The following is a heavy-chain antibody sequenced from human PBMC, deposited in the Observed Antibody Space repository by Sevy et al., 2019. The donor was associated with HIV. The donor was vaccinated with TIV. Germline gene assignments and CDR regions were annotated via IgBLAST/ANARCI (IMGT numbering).Heavy chain of an antibody. J-gene: IGHJ4*02. CDR3: ARDGYDFWSGYSDGPSDY. CDR1: GFTFSDYY. V-gene: IGHV3-11*01. Sequence: GSLRLSCAASGFTFSDYYMSWIRQAPGKGLEWVSYISSSGSTIYYADSVKGRFTISRDNAKNSLYLQMNSLRAEDTAVYYCARDGYDFWSGYSDGPSDYWGQGTLVTVSS. D-gene: IGHD3-3*01. CDR2: ISSSGSTI.